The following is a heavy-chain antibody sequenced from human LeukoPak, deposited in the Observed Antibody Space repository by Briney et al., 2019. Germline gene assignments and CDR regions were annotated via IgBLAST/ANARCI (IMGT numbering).Heavy chain of an antibody. Sequence: SVKVSCKASGGTFSSYAISWVRQAPGQGLEWMGGIIPIFGTANYAQKFQGRVTITAGESTSTAYMELSGLRSEDTAVYYCARGCSSTSCYTAWGQGTLVTVSS. J-gene: IGHJ4*02. D-gene: IGHD2-2*02. CDR1: GGTFSSYA. CDR3: ARGCSSTSCYTA. V-gene: IGHV1-69*13. CDR2: IIPIFGTA.